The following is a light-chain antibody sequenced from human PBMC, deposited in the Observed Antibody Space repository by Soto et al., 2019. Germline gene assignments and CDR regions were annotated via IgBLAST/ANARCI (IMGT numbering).Light chain of an antibody. CDR3: QEYQSYSRR. J-gene: IGKJ1*01. V-gene: IGKV1-5*01. CDR1: QSISSW. Sequence: DIQMTQSPSTLAASVGGSVTITCRASQSISSWLAWYQQKPGKAPKLLIYDASSLESGVPSRFSGSGSGTEFTLTISSLKPDDFATYYCQEYQSYSRRFGQGTKVDIK. CDR2: DAS.